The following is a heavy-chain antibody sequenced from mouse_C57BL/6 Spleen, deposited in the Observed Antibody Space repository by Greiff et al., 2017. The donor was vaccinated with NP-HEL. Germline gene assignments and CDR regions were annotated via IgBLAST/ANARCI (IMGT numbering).Heavy chain of an antibody. Sequence: QVQLQQPGAELVKPGASVKLSCKASGYTFTSYWMQWVKQRPGQGLEWIGEIDPSDSYTNYNQKFKGKATLTVDTSSSTAYMQLSSLTSEDSAVYYCARGNGYYGGTSDYWGQGTTLTVSS. D-gene: IGHD2-3*01. J-gene: IGHJ2*01. V-gene: IGHV1-50*01. CDR3: ARGNGYYGGTSDY. CDR1: GYTFTSYW. CDR2: IDPSDSYT.